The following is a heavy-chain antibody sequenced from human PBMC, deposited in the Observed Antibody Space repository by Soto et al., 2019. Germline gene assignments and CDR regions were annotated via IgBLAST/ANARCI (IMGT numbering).Heavy chain of an antibody. J-gene: IGHJ6*02. CDR3: ARERRDCSSTSCFNYYYYGMDV. Sequence: PSETLSLTCTVSGGSISSGGYYWSWIRQHPGKGLEWIGYIYYSGSTYYNPSLKSRVTISVDTSKTQFSLKLSSAPAADTAVYYCARERRDCSSTSCFNYYYYGMDVWGQGTTVTVSS. CDR1: GGSISSGGYY. V-gene: IGHV4-31*03. CDR2: IYYSGST. D-gene: IGHD2-2*01.